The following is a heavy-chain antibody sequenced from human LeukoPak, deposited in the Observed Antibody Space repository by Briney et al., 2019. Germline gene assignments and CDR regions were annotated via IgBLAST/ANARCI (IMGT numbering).Heavy chain of an antibody. V-gene: IGHV4-38-2*01. CDR1: GYSISSGYY. D-gene: IGHD6-13*01. J-gene: IGHJ4*02. CDR3: ARARAAAAGPFDY. Sequence: SETLSLTCAVSGYSISSGYYWGWIRQPPGKGLEWIGSIYHSGSTYYNPSLKSRVTISVDTSKNQFSLKLSSVTAADTAVYYCARARAAAAGPFDYWGQGTLVTVSS. CDR2: IYHSGST.